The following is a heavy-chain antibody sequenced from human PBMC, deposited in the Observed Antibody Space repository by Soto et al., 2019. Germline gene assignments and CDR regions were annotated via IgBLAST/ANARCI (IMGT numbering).Heavy chain of an antibody. CDR1: GGSISSSSYY. D-gene: IGHD6-13*01. Sequence: QLQLQESGPGLVKPSETLSLTCTVSGGSISSSSYYWGWIRQPPGKGLEWIGSIYYSGSTYYNPSLKSRVTISVDTSKNQFSLKLSSVTAADTAVYYCARLIAAAGIYYWYFDLWGRGTLVTVSS. CDR3: ARLIAAAGIYYWYFDL. CDR2: IYYSGST. V-gene: IGHV4-39*01. J-gene: IGHJ2*01.